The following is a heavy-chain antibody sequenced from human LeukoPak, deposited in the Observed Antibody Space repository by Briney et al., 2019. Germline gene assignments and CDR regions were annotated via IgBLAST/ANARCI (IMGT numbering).Heavy chain of an antibody. Sequence: PGGSLRLSCAASGFTFSTYGLHWVRQAPGKGLEWVSVIYSGGSTYYADSVKGRFTISRDNSKNTLYLQMNSLRAEDTAVYYCVYDSSGYYRAFDIWGQGTMVTVSS. V-gene: IGHV3-NL1*01. CDR3: VYDSSGYYRAFDI. CDR2: IYSGGST. D-gene: IGHD3-22*01. J-gene: IGHJ3*02. CDR1: GFTFSTYG.